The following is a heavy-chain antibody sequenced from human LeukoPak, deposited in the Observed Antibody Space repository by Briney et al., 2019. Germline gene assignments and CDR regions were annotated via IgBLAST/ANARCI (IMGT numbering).Heavy chain of an antibody. CDR2: ISAYNGNT. Sequence: ASVKVSCKASGYTFTSYGISWKRQAPGQGLEWMGWISAYNGNTNYAQKLQGRVTMTTDTSTSTAYMELRSLRSDDTAVYYCARAENYYDSSGYYYVIAGGDYWGQGTLVTVSS. CDR1: GYTFTSYG. V-gene: IGHV1-18*01. CDR3: ARAENYYDSSGYYYVIAGGDY. D-gene: IGHD3-22*01. J-gene: IGHJ4*02.